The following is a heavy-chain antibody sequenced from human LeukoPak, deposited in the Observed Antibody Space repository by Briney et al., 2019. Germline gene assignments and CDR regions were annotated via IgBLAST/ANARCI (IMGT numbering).Heavy chain of an antibody. V-gene: IGHV4-59*01. CDR1: GGSISSYY. J-gene: IGHJ4*02. CDR2: IYYSGST. D-gene: IGHD5-24*01. CDR3: ARGGDGYNPGLFDY. Sequence: SETLSLTCTVSGGSISSYYWSWIRQPPGKGLEWIGYIYYSGSTNYNPSLKRRATISVDTSKNLFSLKLSSVTAADTAVYYCARGGDGYNPGLFDYWGQGTLVTVSS.